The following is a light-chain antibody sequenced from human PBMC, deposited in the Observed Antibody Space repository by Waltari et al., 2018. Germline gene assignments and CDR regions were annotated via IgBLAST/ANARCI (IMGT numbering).Light chain of an antibody. J-gene: IGKJ1*01. CDR1: QGIRKD. V-gene: IGKV1-6*01. Sequence: TKTGRESQGIRKDLGWYQQKPGKAPKLLIYTASTLQSGVPSRFSGTGSGTDFTLTISSLQPEDFATYYCLHDYNYPRTFGQGTKVEIK. CDR3: LHDYNYPRT. CDR2: TAS.